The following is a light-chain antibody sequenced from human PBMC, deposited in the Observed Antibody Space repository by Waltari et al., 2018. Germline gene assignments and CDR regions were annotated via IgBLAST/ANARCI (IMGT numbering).Light chain of an antibody. CDR1: XXXXXXGXD. J-gene: IGLJ1*01. CDR2: GXX. CDR3: XSXXSXLXXXV. V-gene: IGLV1-40*01. Sequence: VLTQPPXXSGXPXXRXTIXCXXXXXXXXXGXDXHWXQQLXGPAPKLLIYGXXXRPPGVPDRFSGSKXGXSXSLXIXGLQAXXXADYXCXSXXSXLXXXVFXTGTKVTVL.